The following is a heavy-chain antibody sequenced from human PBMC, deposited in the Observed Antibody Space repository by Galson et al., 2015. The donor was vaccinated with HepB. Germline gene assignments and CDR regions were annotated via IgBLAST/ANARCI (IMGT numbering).Heavy chain of an antibody. Sequence: SVTVSCKASGGTFSTYTITWVRQAPGQGLEWMGGIIPIFSITNFAQKFQGRVTITADESTTTAYMELRSLISEDTAVYYCARLVYSSSWHYYYYYGMDVWGQGTTVTVSS. J-gene: IGHJ6*02. CDR3: ARLVYSSSWHYYYYYGMDV. CDR1: GGTFSTYT. D-gene: IGHD6-13*01. V-gene: IGHV1-69*13. CDR2: IIPIFSIT.